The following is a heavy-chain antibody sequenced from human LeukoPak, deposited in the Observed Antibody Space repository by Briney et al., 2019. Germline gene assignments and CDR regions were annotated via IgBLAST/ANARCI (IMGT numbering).Heavy chain of an antibody. CDR1: GGSISSYY. Sequence: SETLSLTCTVSGGSISSYYWSWIRQPPGKGLEWIGYIYYSGSTNYNPSLKSRVTISVDTSKNQFSLKLSSVTAADTAVYYCASANPLDSSGYYGFDYWGQGTLVTVSS. D-gene: IGHD3-22*01. CDR2: IYYSGST. J-gene: IGHJ4*02. V-gene: IGHV4-59*01. CDR3: ASANPLDSSGYYGFDY.